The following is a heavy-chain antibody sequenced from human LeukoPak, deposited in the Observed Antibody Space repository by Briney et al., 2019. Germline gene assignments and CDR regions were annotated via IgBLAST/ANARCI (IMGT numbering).Heavy chain of an antibody. Sequence: GSLRLSCAASGFTFSSYGMHWVRQAPGKGLEWVAVISYDGSNKYYADSVKGRFTISRDNSKNTLYLQMNSLRAEDTAVYYCARIMITFGGGIDYWGQGTLVTVSS. V-gene: IGHV3-30*19. J-gene: IGHJ4*02. CDR2: ISYDGSNK. CDR1: GFTFSSYG. D-gene: IGHD3-16*01. CDR3: ARIMITFGGGIDY.